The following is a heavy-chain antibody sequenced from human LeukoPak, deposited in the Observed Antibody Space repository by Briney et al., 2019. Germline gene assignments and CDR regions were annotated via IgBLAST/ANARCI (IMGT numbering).Heavy chain of an antibody. D-gene: IGHD5-12*01. CDR1: GFTFTHFA. J-gene: IGHJ4*02. V-gene: IGHV3-23*01. Sequence: GGSLRLSCTASGFTFTHFAMTWVRQAPGEGLEWVSTVSGSASATYYADSVKGRFTISRDNSNHMLYLQMNSLIAEDTAIYYCAKDDDWLRFEHWGRGTPVSVSS. CDR2: VSGSASAT. CDR3: AKDDDWLRFEH.